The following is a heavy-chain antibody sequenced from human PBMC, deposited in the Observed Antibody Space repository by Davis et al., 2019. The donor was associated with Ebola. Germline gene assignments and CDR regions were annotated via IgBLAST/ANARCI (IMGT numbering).Heavy chain of an antibody. V-gene: IGHV4-34*01. CDR2: INHSGST. Sequence: SETLSLTCAVYGGSFSGYYWSWIRQPPGKGLEWIGEINHSGSTNYNPSLKSQVTISVDTSKNQFSLKLSSVTAADTAVYYCARRYYYESFDPWGQGTLVTVSS. D-gene: IGHD3-22*01. CDR1: GGSFSGYY. CDR3: ARRYYYESFDP. J-gene: IGHJ5*02.